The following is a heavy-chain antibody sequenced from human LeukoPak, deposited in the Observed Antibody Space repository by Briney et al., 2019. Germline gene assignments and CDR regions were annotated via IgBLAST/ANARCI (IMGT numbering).Heavy chain of an antibody. CDR3: ARSPHCTATSCYLGGYYLDY. CDR2: IYYSGST. Sequence: SETLSLTCTVSGGSISSGDYYWSWIRQPPGKGLEWIGYIYYSGSTYYNPSLKSRVTISVDTSKNQFSLKLTSVTAADTAVYYCARSPHCTATSCYLGGYYLDYWGQGILVTVSS. J-gene: IGHJ4*02. D-gene: IGHD2-2*01. V-gene: IGHV4-30-4*01. CDR1: GGSISSGDYY.